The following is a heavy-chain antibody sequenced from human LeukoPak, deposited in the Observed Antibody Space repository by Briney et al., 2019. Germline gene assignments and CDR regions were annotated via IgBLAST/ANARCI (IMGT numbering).Heavy chain of an antibody. J-gene: IGHJ4*02. D-gene: IGHD3-10*01. CDR3: SGRYGPGPV. CDR1: GYPFSAHH. V-gene: IGHV1-2*02. CDR2: IVPDGRDT. Sequence: ASVKVSCKASGYPFSAHHIHWVRQAPGQGLEWMGWIVPDGRDTKYAEKFQGRMTMTVDTSITTAYMELHSLTSDDTAVYYCSGRYGPGPVWDQGTLITASS.